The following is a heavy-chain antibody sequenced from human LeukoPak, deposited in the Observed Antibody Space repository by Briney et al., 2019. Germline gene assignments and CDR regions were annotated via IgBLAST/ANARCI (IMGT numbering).Heavy chain of an antibody. Sequence: SVKVSCKASGGTFSSYAISWVRQAPGQGLEWMGVIIPIFGTANDAQKFQGRVTITADESTSTAYMELSSLRSEDTAVYYCARDRGDRIRKSNWFDPWGQGTLVTVSS. CDR1: GGTFSSYA. V-gene: IGHV1-69*01. CDR2: IIPIFGTA. CDR3: ARDRGDRIRKSNWFDP. J-gene: IGHJ5*02.